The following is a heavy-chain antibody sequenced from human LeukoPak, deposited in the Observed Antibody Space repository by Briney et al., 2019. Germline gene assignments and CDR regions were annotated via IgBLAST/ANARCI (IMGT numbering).Heavy chain of an antibody. CDR3: ARIPLINYYDSSGMGAFDI. V-gene: IGHV1-18*01. D-gene: IGHD3-22*01. Sequence: ASVKVSCKASEYTFTRYGMSWVRQAPGQGLEWMGWISGSNGNTNYAQKTQDRVTFTTDTSTSTVYMELSSLRSEDTAVYYCARIPLINYYDSSGMGAFDIWGQGTMVTVSS. CDR2: ISGSNGNT. CDR1: EYTFTRYG. J-gene: IGHJ3*02.